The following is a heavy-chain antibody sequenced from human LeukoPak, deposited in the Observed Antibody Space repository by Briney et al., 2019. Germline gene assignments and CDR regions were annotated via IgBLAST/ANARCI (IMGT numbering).Heavy chain of an antibody. J-gene: IGHJ4*02. CDR1: GFTFSSYW. Sequence: PGGSLRLSCAASGFTFSSYWISWVRQAPGKGLEWVANIDPPGSDKYYVDSVKGRFTISRDNAKNSLYLQMNSLRAEDTAVYYCASTPPTVTKVPGWGQGTLVTVSS. V-gene: IGHV3-7*01. CDR2: IDPPGSDK. CDR3: ASTPPTVTKVPG. D-gene: IGHD4-17*01.